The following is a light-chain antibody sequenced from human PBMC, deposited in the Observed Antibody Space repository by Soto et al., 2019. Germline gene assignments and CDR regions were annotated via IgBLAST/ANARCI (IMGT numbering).Light chain of an antibody. Sequence: GDRVTISCRTTQNNSRWLAFYQQKPGKAPKLLISAASSLQRGGPSSFSGSGSATDFTLTISSLQHEDFATYYCQQSYSTPWTVGQGTKVEIK. CDR2: AAS. CDR1: QNNSRW. CDR3: QQSYSTPWT. J-gene: IGKJ1*01. V-gene: IGKV1-39*01.